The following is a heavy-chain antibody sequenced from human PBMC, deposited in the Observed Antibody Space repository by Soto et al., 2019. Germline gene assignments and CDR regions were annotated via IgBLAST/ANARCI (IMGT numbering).Heavy chain of an antibody. Sequence: ASVKVSCKASGYTFTNYGISWVRQAPGQGLEWMGWISGKNGKTNYAQSLRGRVTMTTDTSTTTAYMELRSLRSDDTAVYYCSSVPKADYAFDHWGQGTLVTVSS. V-gene: IGHV1-18*01. D-gene: IGHD4-17*01. CDR3: SSVPKADYAFDH. J-gene: IGHJ4*02. CDR2: ISGKNGKT. CDR1: GYTFTNYG.